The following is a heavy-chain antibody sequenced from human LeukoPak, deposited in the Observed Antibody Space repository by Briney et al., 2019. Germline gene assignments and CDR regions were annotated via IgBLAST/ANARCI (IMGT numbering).Heavy chain of an antibody. CDR3: ARDGDSDFPHSMDV. V-gene: IGHV4-30-2*01. Sequence: TSETLSLTRAVSGGSISSGGYSWSWIRQPPGKGLEWIGYIYHSGSTYYNPSLKSRVTISVDRSKNQFSLKLSSVTAADTAVYYCARDGDSDFPHSMDVWGQGTTVTVSS. J-gene: IGHJ6*02. CDR1: GGSISSGGYS. D-gene: IGHD3/OR15-3a*01. CDR2: IYHSGST.